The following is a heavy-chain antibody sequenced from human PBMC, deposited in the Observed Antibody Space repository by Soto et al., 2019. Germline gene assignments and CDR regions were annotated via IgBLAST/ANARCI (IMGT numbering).Heavy chain of an antibody. CDR1: GFTFSSHA. CDR3: AKGWLLWFGESLVAFDI. D-gene: IGHD3-10*01. Sequence: PGGSLRLSCAASGFTFSSHAMSWVRQAQGKGLEWVSAISGSGGSTYYADSVKGRFTISRDNSKNTLYLQMNSLRAEDTAVYYCAKGWLLWFGESLVAFDIWGQGTMVTVSS. CDR2: ISGSGGST. J-gene: IGHJ3*02. V-gene: IGHV3-23*01.